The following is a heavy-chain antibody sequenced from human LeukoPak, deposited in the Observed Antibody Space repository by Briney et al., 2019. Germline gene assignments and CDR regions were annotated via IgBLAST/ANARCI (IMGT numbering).Heavy chain of an antibody. CDR3: ARRAAGGLYYFDY. J-gene: IGHJ4*02. D-gene: IGHD6-13*01. V-gene: IGHV3-23*01. CDR2: FSGASGNT. CDR1: GLTFSSSI. Sequence: GGSLRLSCAASGLTFSSSIMSWVRQAPGKGLEWISTFSGASGNTYYAASVSGRFTISRDNSKNTLFLQMSSLRAEDTAVYYCARRAAGGLYYFDYWGQGILVTVSS.